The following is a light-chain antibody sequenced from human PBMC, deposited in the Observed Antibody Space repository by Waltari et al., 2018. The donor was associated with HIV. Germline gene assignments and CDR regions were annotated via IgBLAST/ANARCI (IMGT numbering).Light chain of an antibody. V-gene: IGLV2-8*01. CDR2: EDT. CDR1: SSDIGGYNY. Sequence: QSALTQPPSASGSPGQSVAISCTGTSSDIGGYNYVPWYQPHPCKAPTLTILEDTKRPSGGPDVCSGSKSGDTASLTVSGRQAEDEAEYYCASYGGTNDLVFGGGTKLTVL. J-gene: IGLJ3*02. CDR3: ASYGGTNDLV.